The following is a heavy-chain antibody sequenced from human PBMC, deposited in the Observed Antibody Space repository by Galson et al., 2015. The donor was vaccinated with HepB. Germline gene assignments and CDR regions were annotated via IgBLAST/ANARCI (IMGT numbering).Heavy chain of an antibody. CDR2: ISYDGSNK. J-gene: IGHJ6*03. CDR1: FSTYG. D-gene: IGHD2-2*01. CDR3: AKGMVGYCRSTSCYAGVMDV. Sequence: FSTYGMHWVRQAPGKGLEWVAVISYDGSNKYYADSVKGRFTISRDNSKNTLYLQMNSLRAEDTAVYYCAKGMVGYCRSTSCYAGVMDVWGKGTTVTVSS. V-gene: IGHV3-30*18.